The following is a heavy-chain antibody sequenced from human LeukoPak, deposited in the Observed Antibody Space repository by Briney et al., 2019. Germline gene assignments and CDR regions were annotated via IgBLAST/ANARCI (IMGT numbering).Heavy chain of an antibody. J-gene: IGHJ4*02. Sequence: ASVKVSCKASGYTFTGYYMHWVRQAPGQGLGWMGWINPNSGGTNYAQKFQGRVTMTRDTSISTAYMELSRLRSDDTAVYYCAKYSGYEMGVYYFDYWGQGTLVTVSS. D-gene: IGHD5-12*01. CDR3: AKYSGYEMGVYYFDY. V-gene: IGHV1-2*02. CDR1: GYTFTGYY. CDR2: INPNSGGT.